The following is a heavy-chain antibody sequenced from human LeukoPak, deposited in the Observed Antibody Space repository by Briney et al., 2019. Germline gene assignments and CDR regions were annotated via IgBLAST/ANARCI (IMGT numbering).Heavy chain of an antibody. Sequence: PSETLSLTCTVSGGSISSYYWSWIRQPPGKGLEWIGYIYYSGSTNYNPSLKSRVTISVDTSKNQFSLKLSSVTAADTAVYYCARGAIVPAALYHYYMDVWGKGTTVTVSS. CDR2: IYYSGST. D-gene: IGHD2-2*01. J-gene: IGHJ6*03. V-gene: IGHV4-59*08. CDR3: ARGAIVPAALYHYYMDV. CDR1: GGSISSYY.